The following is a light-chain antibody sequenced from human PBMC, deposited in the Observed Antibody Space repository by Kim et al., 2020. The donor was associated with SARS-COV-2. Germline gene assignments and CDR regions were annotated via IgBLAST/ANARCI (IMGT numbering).Light chain of an antibody. CDR1: SSDVGGYNY. Sequence: SALPQPPSASGSPGQSVTISCTGTSSDVGGYNYVSWYQQHPGKAPKLMIYEVSKRPSGVPDLFSGSKSGNTASLTVSGLQAEDEADYYCNSYAGSNNWGFGGGTQLTVL. V-gene: IGLV2-8*01. CDR2: EVS. CDR3: NSYAGSNNWG. J-gene: IGLJ3*02.